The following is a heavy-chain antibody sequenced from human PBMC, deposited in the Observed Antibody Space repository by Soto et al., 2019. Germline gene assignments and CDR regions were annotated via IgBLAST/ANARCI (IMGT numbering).Heavy chain of an antibody. J-gene: IGHJ4*02. CDR1: GFTFSSYG. V-gene: IGHV3-30*18. Sequence: QVQLVESGGGVVQPGRSLRLSCAASGFTFSSYGMHWVRQAPGKGLEWVAVISYAGSNKYYADSVKGRFTISRDKSKNTLYLQMNSLRAEDTAVYYCAKDNGGYFGFWGQGTMVTVSS. D-gene: IGHD1-26*01. CDR3: AKDNGGYFGF. CDR2: ISYAGSNK.